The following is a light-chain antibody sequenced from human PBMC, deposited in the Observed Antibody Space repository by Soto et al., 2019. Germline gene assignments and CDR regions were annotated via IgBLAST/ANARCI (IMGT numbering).Light chain of an antibody. V-gene: IGKV1-9*01. J-gene: IGKJ4*01. CDR3: QQLKTYPLT. CDR1: QAITYF. CDR2: AAS. Sequence: DVQLTQSLSFLSASVGDRVTITCRASQAITYFLAWYQQQPGKAPQLLIYAASTLQSGVPSRFSGTGSGTDFTLTISNLQPEDFATYYCQQLKTYPLTFGGGTKVEI.